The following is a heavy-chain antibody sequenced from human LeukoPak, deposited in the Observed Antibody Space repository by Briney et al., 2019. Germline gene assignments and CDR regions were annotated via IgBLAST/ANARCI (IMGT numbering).Heavy chain of an antibody. Sequence: SETLSLTCTVSGGSISSGYYWGWIRQPPGKGLEWIGSIYYSGRTHYNPSLKSRLTISVDTSKNQFSLKLSSVTAADMAVYYCAGHLLNPLFDPWGQGTLVTVSS. CDR3: AGHLLNPLFDP. V-gene: IGHV4-39*01. D-gene: IGHD2/OR15-2a*01. CDR1: GGSISSGYY. CDR2: IYYSGRT. J-gene: IGHJ5*02.